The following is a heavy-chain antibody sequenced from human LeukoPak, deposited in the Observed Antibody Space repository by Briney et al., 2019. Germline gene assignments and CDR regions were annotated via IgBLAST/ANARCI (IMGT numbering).Heavy chain of an antibody. V-gene: IGHV4-59*01. CDR3: AREGSGWYAIRY. Sequence: SETLSLTRTVSGGSISSYYWSWIRQPPGKGLEWIGYIYYSGSTNYNPSLKSRVTISVDTSKNQFSLKLSSVTAADTAVYYCAREGSGWYAIRYWGQGTLVTVSS. CDR2: IYYSGST. D-gene: IGHD6-19*01. J-gene: IGHJ4*02. CDR1: GGSISSYY.